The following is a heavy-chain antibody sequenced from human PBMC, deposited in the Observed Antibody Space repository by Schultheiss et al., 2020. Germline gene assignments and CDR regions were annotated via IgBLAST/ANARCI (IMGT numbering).Heavy chain of an antibody. V-gene: IGHV3-53*05. CDR1: GFIVSNNY. Sequence: GESLKISCAASGFIVSNNYMSWVRQAPGKGLEWVSIIYSGGSTYYADSVKGRFTISRDNSKNTLYLQMNSLRAEDTAVYYCARDHGDYDYYYYGMDVWGQGTTVTVSS. CDR2: IYSGGST. J-gene: IGHJ6*02. CDR3: ARDHGDYDYYYYGMDV. D-gene: IGHD4-17*01.